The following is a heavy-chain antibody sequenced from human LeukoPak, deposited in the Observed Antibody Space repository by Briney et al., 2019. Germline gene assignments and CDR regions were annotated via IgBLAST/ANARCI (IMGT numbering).Heavy chain of an antibody. Sequence: SETLSLTCTVSGGSINSYYWSWIRQSPGKGLEWIGYIFYSGSANYNPSLKSRVTISIDTSKNQFSLRLNSVTAADTAVYYCAGGYDPGTFYYYMDVWGKGTTVSVSS. D-gene: IGHD6-19*01. CDR1: GGSINSYY. V-gene: IGHV4-59*01. CDR3: AGGYDPGTFYYYMDV. J-gene: IGHJ6*03. CDR2: IFYSGSA.